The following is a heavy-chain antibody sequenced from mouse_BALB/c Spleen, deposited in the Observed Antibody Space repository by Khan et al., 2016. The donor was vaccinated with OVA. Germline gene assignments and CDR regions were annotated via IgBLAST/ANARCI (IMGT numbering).Heavy chain of an antibody. CDR2: IDPANGNN. D-gene: IGHD2-4*01. CDR3: ARTTMIMGFTY. CDR1: GFNIKDTY. J-gene: IGHJ3*01. V-gene: IGHV14-3*02. Sequence: EVELVESGAELVKPGASVKLSCTASGFNIKDTYIHWVKQRPEEGLEWIGRIDPANGNNKYDPKFQGKATITADTSSNTAYLHLSSLTSEDTAVYYCARTTMIMGFTYWGQGTLVTVSA.